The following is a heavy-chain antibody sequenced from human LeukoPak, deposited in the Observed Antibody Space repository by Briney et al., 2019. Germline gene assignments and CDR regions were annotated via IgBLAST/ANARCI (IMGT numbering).Heavy chain of an antibody. CDR2: MNPNSGNT. CDR1: GYSFTSYD. D-gene: IGHD3-10*01. V-gene: IGHV1-8*01. Sequence: GESLKISCKASGYSFTSYDINWVRQATGQGPEWMGWMNPNSGNTGYAQKFQGRVTMTRNTSVSTAYMELSSLRSEDTAVYYCARDYYGSWSSGFDPWGQGTLVTVSS. CDR3: ARDYYGSWSSGFDP. J-gene: IGHJ5*02.